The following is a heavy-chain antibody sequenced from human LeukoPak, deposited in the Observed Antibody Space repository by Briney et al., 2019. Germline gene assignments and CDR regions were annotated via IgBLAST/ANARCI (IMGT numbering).Heavy chain of an antibody. CDR1: GFTFDDYA. D-gene: IGHD5-12*01. CDR2: ISWDGGST. V-gene: IGHV3-43D*04. Sequence: PGGSLRLSCAASGFTFDDYAMHWVRQAPGKGLEWVSLISWDGGSTYYADSVKSQFTISRDNSRHTLYLQMNSLGAEYTALYYCAKDKEYSGFGPILSRYYYGMDVWGKGTTVTVSS. CDR3: AKDKEYSGFGPILSRYYYGMDV. J-gene: IGHJ6*04.